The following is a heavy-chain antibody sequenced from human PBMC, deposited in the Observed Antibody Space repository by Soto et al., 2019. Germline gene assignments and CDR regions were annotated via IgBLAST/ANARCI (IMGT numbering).Heavy chain of an antibody. CDR2: ISGSGGST. Sequence: PGGSLRLSCAASGFTFSSYAMSWVRQAPGKGLEWVSAISGSGGSTYYADSVKGRFTISRDNSKNTLYLQMNSLRAEDTAVYYCAKDGGPVVIANSPLDYWGQGTLVTVSS. V-gene: IGHV3-23*01. J-gene: IGHJ4*02. D-gene: IGHD2-21*01. CDR1: GFTFSSYA. CDR3: AKDGGPVVIANSPLDY.